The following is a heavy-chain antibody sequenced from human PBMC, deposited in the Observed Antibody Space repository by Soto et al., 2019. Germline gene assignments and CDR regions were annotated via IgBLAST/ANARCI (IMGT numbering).Heavy chain of an antibody. V-gene: IGHV3-30*18. J-gene: IGHJ4*02. CDR1: GFTFSSYG. CDR3: AKDTGQYYYDTSGYFPGAYYFDY. CDR2: ISYDGSNK. D-gene: IGHD3-22*01. Sequence: QVQLVESGGGVVQPGRSLRLSCAASGFTFSSYGMHWVRQAPGKGLEWVAVISYDGSNKYYADSVKGRFTISRDNSKNTLYVQMNSLRAEDRAVYYCAKDTGQYYYDTSGYFPGAYYFDYWGQGTLVTVSS.